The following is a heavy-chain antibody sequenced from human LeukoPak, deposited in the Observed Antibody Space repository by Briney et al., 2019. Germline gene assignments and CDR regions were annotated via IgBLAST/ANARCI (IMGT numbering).Heavy chain of an antibody. Sequence: GGSLRLSCAASGFTFSSYAMHWVRQAPGKGLEWVAVISYDGSNKYYADSVKGRFTISRDNSKNTLYLQMNSLRAEDTAVYYCARGGVTTSAVYDCWGQGTLVTVSS. J-gene: IGHJ4*02. CDR3: ARGGVTTSAVYDC. D-gene: IGHD4-17*01. CDR2: ISYDGSNK. CDR1: GFTFSSYA. V-gene: IGHV3-30*14.